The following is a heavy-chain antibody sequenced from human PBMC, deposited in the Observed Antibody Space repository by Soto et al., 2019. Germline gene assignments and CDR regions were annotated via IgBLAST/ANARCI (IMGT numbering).Heavy chain of an antibody. J-gene: IGHJ6*02. Sequence: PGGSLRLSCAASGFTFSSYAMHWVRQAPGKGLEWVAVISYDGSNKYYADSVKGRFTISRDNSKNTLYLQMNSLRAEDTAVYYCARELHDDYYYGMDVWGQGTTVTVSS. CDR3: ARELHDDYYYGMDV. D-gene: IGHD2-15*01. CDR1: GFTFSSYA. V-gene: IGHV3-30-3*01. CDR2: ISYDGSNK.